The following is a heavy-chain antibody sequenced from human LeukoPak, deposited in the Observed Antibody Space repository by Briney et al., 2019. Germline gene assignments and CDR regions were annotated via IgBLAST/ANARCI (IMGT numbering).Heavy chain of an antibody. D-gene: IGHD6-19*01. Sequence: ASVKVSCKASGYTFTSYGISWVRQAPGQGLEWMGWISAYNGNTNYAQKLQGRVTMTTDTSTSTAYMELRSLRSDDTAVYYCARHIAVAGTGYYYYGMDVWGQGTTVTVSS. J-gene: IGHJ6*02. CDR2: ISAYNGNT. CDR1: GYTFTSYG. CDR3: ARHIAVAGTGYYYYGMDV. V-gene: IGHV1-18*01.